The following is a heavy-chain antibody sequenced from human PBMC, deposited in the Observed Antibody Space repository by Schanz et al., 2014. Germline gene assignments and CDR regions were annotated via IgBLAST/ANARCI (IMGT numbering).Heavy chain of an antibody. Sequence: EVHLLESGGGLVEPGGSLRLSCATSGFSLDIFAVSWVRQPPGKGLEWVSGITGASDHIDYAESVKSRFTISRDNSKNTLYLQMNTLRAEDTAVYYCARKMKLGVYGGKGHDSLDIWGQGTMVTVSS. D-gene: IGHD4-17*01. CDR1: GFSLDIFA. CDR2: ITGASDHI. V-gene: IGHV3-23*01. J-gene: IGHJ3*02. CDR3: ARKMKLGVYGGKGHDSLDI.